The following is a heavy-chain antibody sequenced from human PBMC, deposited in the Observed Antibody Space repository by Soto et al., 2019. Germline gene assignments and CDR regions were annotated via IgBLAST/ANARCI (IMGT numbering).Heavy chain of an antibody. CDR2: IYYLGST. Sequence: SETLSLTCTVSGGSMSENFWSWIRQSPGKGLEWIGYIYYLGSTNYNPSLKSRVTISVDKSKNQFSLKLSSVTAADTAVYYCARERRIHHTLYYYYGMDVWGQGTTVTVSS. CDR3: ARERRIHHTLYYYYGMDV. V-gene: IGHV4-59*12. J-gene: IGHJ6*02. D-gene: IGHD5-18*01. CDR1: GGSMSENF.